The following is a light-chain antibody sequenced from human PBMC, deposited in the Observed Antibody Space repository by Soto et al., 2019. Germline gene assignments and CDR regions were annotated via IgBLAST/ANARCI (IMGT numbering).Light chain of an antibody. CDR2: KAS. J-gene: IGKJ4*01. CDR3: QQYESYPMT. Sequence: DSQMTQYPSTLSASIGDRVTITCRAGQSISSRLAWYQQKPGKAPKLLISKASTLQSGVPPRFSGSGSGTEFALTISSLQPDDFATYYCQQYESYPMTFGGGTKVDIK. CDR1: QSISSR. V-gene: IGKV1-5*03.